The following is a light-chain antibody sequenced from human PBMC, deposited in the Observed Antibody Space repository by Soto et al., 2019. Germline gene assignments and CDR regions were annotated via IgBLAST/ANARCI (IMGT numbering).Light chain of an antibody. CDR2: KAS. J-gene: IGKJ4*01. Sequence: DIQMTQSPSTLSASVGDRVTITCRASQSISIWLAWYKQKPGKAPKLLIYKASNLESGVPSRFSGSGSGTEFTLTISSLQPDDFATYYCQHDNSYPLTFGGGTKVEIK. V-gene: IGKV1-5*03. CDR1: QSISIW. CDR3: QHDNSYPLT.